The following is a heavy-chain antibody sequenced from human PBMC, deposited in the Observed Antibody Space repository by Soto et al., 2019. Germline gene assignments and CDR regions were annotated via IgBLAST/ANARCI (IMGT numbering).Heavy chain of an antibody. V-gene: IGHV1-69*06. D-gene: IGHD2-15*01. J-gene: IGHJ6*02. CDR3: ARDLYRYCSGGSCSNYGMDV. CDR1: GGTFSSYA. Sequence: SVKVSCKASGGTFSSYAISWVRQAPGQGLEWMGGIIPIFGTANYAQKFQGRVTITADKSTSTAYMELSNLRSEDTAVYYCARDLYRYCSGGSCSNYGMDVWGQGTTVTVSS. CDR2: IIPIFGTA.